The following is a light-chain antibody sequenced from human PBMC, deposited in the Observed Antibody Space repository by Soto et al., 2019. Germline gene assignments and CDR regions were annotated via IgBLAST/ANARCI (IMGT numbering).Light chain of an antibody. CDR1: SSNIGSHT. CDR3: AAWDDSLNGVV. CDR2: SNN. J-gene: IGLJ2*01. V-gene: IGLV1-44*01. Sequence: QSVLTQPPSASGTPGQRVPISCSGSSSNIGSHTVNWYQQLPGTAPKLLIYSNNQRPSGVPDRFSGSKSGTSASLAISGLESEDEADYYSAAWDDSLNGVVFGGGTKLTVL.